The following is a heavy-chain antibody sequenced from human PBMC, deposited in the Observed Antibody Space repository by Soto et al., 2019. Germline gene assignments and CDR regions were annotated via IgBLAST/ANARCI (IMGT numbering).Heavy chain of an antibody. CDR3: ALLEFGEVDY. CDR2: ISSDGSNK. J-gene: IGHJ4*02. CDR1: GFTFSSYG. Sequence: QVQLVESGGGVVQPGRSLRLSCEASGFTFSSYGMHWVRQAPGKGLEWVAVISSDGSNKYYADSVKGRFTISRDNSKNTLYLQMNSLRAEDTAVYYFALLEFGEVDYWGQGTLVTVSS. D-gene: IGHD3-10*01. V-gene: IGHV3-30*03.